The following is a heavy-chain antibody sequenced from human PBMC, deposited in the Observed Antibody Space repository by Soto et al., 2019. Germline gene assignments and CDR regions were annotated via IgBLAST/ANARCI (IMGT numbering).Heavy chain of an antibody. J-gene: IGHJ1*01. CDR3: AKPRIAAAGDSYFQH. D-gene: IGHD6-13*01. V-gene: IGHV3-30*18. CDR2: ISYDGSNK. Sequence: QVQLVESGGGVVQPGRSLRLSCAASGFTFSSYGMHWVRQAPGKGLEWVAVISYDGSNKYYADSVKGRFTISRDNSKNTLHLQMNSLRAEDTAVYYCAKPRIAAAGDSYFQHWGQGTLVTVSS. CDR1: GFTFSSYG.